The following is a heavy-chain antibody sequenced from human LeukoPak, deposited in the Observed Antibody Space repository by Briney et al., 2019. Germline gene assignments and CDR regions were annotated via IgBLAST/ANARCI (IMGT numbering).Heavy chain of an antibody. D-gene: IGHD3-3*01. CDR3: AREAILEWLYYFDY. V-gene: IGHV1-18*01. Sequence: PGASVKLSCKTSGYTFSSYGIDWVRQAPGQGLEWMGWISAYNGKTNYAENFQGRVTMTTDTSTSTGYMELRSLRSDDTAVYYCAREAILEWLYYFDYWGQGTLVTVSS. CDR1: GYTFSSYG. CDR2: ISAYNGKT. J-gene: IGHJ4*02.